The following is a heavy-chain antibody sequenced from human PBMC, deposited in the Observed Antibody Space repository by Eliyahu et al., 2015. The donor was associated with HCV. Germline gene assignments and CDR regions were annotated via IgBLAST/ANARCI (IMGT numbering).Heavy chain of an antibody. D-gene: IGHD1-26*01. J-gene: IGHJ4*02. CDR3: AREFEWELPYFXY. V-gene: IGHV3-7*03. Sequence: EVQLVESGGGLVQPGGSLRLSCAASGFTFXTYWMSWVRQAPGKGLEWVANIKQDGSEKYYVDSVKGRFTISRDNAKNSLYLQMNSLRAEDTAVYYCAREFEWELPYFXYWGQGTLVTVSS. CDR2: IKQDGSEK. CDR1: GFTFXTYW.